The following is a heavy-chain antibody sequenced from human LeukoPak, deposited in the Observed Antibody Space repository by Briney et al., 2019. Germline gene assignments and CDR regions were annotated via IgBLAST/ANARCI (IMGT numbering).Heavy chain of an antibody. CDR3: ARIYADYSSYYYYGMDV. J-gene: IGHJ6*04. CDR2: ISAYNGNT. Sequence: ASVKVSCKASGYTFTSYGISWVRQAPGQGLEWMGWISAYNGNTNYAQKLQGRVTMTTDTSTSTAYMELRSLRSDDTAVYYCARIYADYSSYYYYGMDVWGKGTTVTVSS. D-gene: IGHD4-17*01. CDR1: GYTFTSYG. V-gene: IGHV1-18*04.